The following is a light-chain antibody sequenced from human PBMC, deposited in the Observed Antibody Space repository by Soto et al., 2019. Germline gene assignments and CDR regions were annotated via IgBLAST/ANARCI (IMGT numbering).Light chain of an antibody. CDR3: QQSYSTPRT. Sequence: DIQVTQSPSSLSASVGDRVTITCRASQSISNFLNWYQQKPGKAPRLLIYDASNLYSGVPSRFSASGSGTDFTLTISSLQPEDFATYYCQQSYSTPRTFGQGTKVDIK. V-gene: IGKV1-39*01. J-gene: IGKJ1*01. CDR2: DAS. CDR1: QSISNF.